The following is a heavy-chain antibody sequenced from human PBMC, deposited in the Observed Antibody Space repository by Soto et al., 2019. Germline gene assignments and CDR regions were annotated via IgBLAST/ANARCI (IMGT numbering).Heavy chain of an antibody. CDR1: DYTFTSYG. V-gene: IGHV1-18*01. CDR2: ISPYNDNT. CDR3: ARGMWELPIDY. Sequence: QVQLVQSGAEVKKPGASVKVSCKASDYTFTSYGITWVRQAPGQGLEWMGWISPYNDNTQYAQRFQGRVTLTTDTSTNTAYMELRSLRSDDTAVYYCARGMWELPIDYWGQGTLVTVSS. D-gene: IGHD1-26*01. J-gene: IGHJ4*02.